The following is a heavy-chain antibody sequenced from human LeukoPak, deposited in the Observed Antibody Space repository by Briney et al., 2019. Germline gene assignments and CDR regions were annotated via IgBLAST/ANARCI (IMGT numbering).Heavy chain of an antibody. CDR1: GFTFSDYY. D-gene: IGHD3-3*01. J-gene: IGHJ3*02. Sequence: GGSLRLSCAASGFTFSDYYMSWIRQAPGKGLEWVSYISSSGSTTYYADSVKGRFTISRDNSKNTLYLQMNSLRAEDTAVYYCARVGKRITIFGVVIPNAFDIWGQGTMVTVSS. V-gene: IGHV3-11*01. CDR2: ISSSGSTT. CDR3: ARVGKRITIFGVVIPNAFDI.